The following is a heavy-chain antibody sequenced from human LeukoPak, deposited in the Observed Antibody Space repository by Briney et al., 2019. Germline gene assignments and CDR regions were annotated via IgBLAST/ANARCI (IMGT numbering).Heavy chain of an antibody. J-gene: IGHJ4*02. V-gene: IGHV4-31*03. CDR1: GGSISSGGYY. CDR3: ARYKVGYFDY. D-gene: IGHD1-1*01. Sequence: PSQTLSLTCTVSGGSISSGGYYWNWIRQLPGKGLEWTGCIYYSGSTYYNPSLKSRVTMSVDTSKNQFSLKLSSVTAADTAVYYCARYKVGYFDYWGQGTRVTVSS. CDR2: IYYSGST.